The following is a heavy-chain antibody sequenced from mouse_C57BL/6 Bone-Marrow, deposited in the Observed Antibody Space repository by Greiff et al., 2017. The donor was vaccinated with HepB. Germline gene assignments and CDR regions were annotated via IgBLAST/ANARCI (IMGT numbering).Heavy chain of an antibody. J-gene: IGHJ1*03. CDR2: IRLKSDNYAT. V-gene: IGHV6-3*01. CDR3: TAGGSSYWYFDV. D-gene: IGHD1-1*01. Sequence: EVKLVESGGGLVQPGGSMKLSCVASGFTFSNYWMNWVRQSPEKGLEWVAQIRLKSDNYATHYAESVKGRFTISRDDSKSSVYLQMNNLRAEDTGIYYCTAGGSSYWYFDVWGTGTTVTVSS. CDR1: GFTFSNYW.